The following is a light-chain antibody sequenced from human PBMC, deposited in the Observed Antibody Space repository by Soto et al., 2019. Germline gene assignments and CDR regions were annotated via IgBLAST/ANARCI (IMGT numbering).Light chain of an antibody. J-gene: IGLJ3*02. CDR1: SSTIGSKT. V-gene: IGLV1-44*01. Sequence: QSVLTQPPSASGTPGQRVTISCSGSSSTIGSKTLNWYQHLPGAAPKLLIHTTNKRPSGVPDRFSGSKSGTSASLAISGLQPEDEADYYCSAWNDSLNGVVFGGGTKVTVL. CDR2: TTN. CDR3: SAWNDSLNGVV.